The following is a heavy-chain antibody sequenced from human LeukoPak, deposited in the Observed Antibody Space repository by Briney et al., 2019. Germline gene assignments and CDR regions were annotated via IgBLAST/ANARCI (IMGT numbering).Heavy chain of an antibody. Sequence: SETLSLTCTVSGGSTSSYYWSWIRQPAGKGLEWIGYIYYSGSTNYNPSLKSRVTISVDTSKNQFSLKLSSVTAADTAVYYCARSPVVVAASSAFDIWGQGTMVTVSS. J-gene: IGHJ3*02. CDR1: GGSTSSYY. CDR3: ARSPVVVAASSAFDI. D-gene: IGHD2-15*01. CDR2: IYYSGST. V-gene: IGHV4-59*01.